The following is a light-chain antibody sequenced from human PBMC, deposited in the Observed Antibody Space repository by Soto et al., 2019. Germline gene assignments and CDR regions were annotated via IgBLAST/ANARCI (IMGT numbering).Light chain of an antibody. V-gene: IGLV2-11*01. CDR3: CSYAGSYTWV. Sequence: QSALTQPRSVSGSPGQSFTISCTGTSSDVGDYNYDSWYQQHPGKAPKLLIYAVNMRPSGVPDRFSGSKSGNTASLTISGLQAEDEADYSCCSYAGSYTWVFGGGTKLTVL. CDR1: SSDVGDYNY. J-gene: IGLJ3*02. CDR2: AVN.